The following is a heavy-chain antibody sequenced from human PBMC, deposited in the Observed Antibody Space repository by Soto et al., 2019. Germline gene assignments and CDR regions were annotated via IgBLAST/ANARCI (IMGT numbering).Heavy chain of an antibody. CDR2: INAGNGDT. V-gene: IGHV1-3*01. CDR3: ARDVISGPSYPTAMDV. J-gene: IGHJ6*03. Sequence: ASAKATCKASGYSFTSYPMHWVRQAPGQRLEWMGWINAGNGDTYYSQKFQGRVTMTGDTSASTAYMELSSLRSEDTAVYFCARDVISGPSYPTAMDVWGKGTTVTVSS. CDR1: GYSFTSYP. D-gene: IGHD1-26*01.